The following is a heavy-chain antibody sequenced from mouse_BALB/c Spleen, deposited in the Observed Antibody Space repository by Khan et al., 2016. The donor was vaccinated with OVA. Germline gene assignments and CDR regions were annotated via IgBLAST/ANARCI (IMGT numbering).Heavy chain of an antibody. CDR3: AGINA. J-gene: IGHJ2*01. CDR2: IDPANGNT. V-gene: IGHV14-3*02. Sequence: VQLKQSGAELVKPGASVKLSCTASGFYIKDTYMHWVKQRPEQGLEWIGRIDPANGNTKYDPKFQGKATITADTSSNTAYLQLSILTSEDTAVYYCAGINAWGQGTTLTVSS. CDR1: GFYIKDTY.